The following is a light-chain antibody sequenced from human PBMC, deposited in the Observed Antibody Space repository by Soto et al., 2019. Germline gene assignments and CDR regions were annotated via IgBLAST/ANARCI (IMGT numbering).Light chain of an antibody. Sequence: EIVMTHSPATLSVSPGERATLSCRASQSVSSNLAWYQQKPGQAPRLLIYDASTRATGIPARFSGSGSGTEFTLTISSLQSEDFAVYYCQQYNNWPKTFGQGTKEDNK. CDR3: QQYNNWPKT. J-gene: IGKJ1*01. CDR1: QSVSSN. V-gene: IGKV3-15*01. CDR2: DAS.